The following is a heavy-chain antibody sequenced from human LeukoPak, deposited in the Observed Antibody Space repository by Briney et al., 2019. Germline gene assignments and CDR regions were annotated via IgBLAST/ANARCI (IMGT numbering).Heavy chain of an antibody. J-gene: IGHJ5*02. D-gene: IGHD3-10*01. CDR1: GYTFTSYA. Sequence: GASVKVSCKASGYTFTSYAMNWVRQAPGQGLEWMGWINTNTGNPTYAQGFTGRFVFSLDTSVSTAYPQISSLKAEDTAVYYCARDLRSGSGSSGWFDPWGQGTLVTVSS. CDR3: ARDLRSGSGSSGWFDP. CDR2: INTNTGNP. V-gene: IGHV7-4-1*02.